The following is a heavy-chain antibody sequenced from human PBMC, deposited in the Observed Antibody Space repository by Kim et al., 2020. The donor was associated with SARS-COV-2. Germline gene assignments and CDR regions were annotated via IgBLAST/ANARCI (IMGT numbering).Heavy chain of an antibody. Sequence: PSLTSRVTISVDTSKTQFSLKLSSVTAADTAVYYCARESMVRGVIIGLDYWGQGTLVTVSS. V-gene: IGHV4-34*01. CDR3: ARESMVRGVIIGLDY. J-gene: IGHJ4*02. D-gene: IGHD3-10*01.